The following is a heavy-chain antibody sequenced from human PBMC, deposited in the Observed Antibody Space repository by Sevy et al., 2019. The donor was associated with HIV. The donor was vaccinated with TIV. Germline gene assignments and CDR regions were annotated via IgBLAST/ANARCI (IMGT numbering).Heavy chain of an antibody. CDR2: INTDGKII. V-gene: IGHV3-74*01. CDR1: GFTFTSDY. J-gene: IGHJ4*02. D-gene: IGHD1-26*01. CDR3: ARGSRGTFGS. Sequence: GGSLRLSCAASGFTFTSDYMHWVRQPPGKGLVWVSHINTDGKIIRYADSVKGRFTTSRDNATNTLYLQMNSLRAEDTAVYYCARGSRGTFGSWGQGTLVTVSS.